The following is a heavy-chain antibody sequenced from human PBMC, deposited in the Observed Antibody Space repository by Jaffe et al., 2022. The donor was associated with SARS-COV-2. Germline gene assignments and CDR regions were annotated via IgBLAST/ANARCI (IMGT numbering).Heavy chain of an antibody. CDR2: ISGNGRST. V-gene: IGHV3-23*04. Sequence: EVQLVESGGGLVQPGGSLRLSCAASGFTFSLYAMTWVRQAPGKGLEWVSGISGNGRSTYYADSVKGRFTFSRDNSKSTLSLQINSLRAEDTAIYYCVKADGYCSSTTCLPYFFDYWGQGTLVTVSS. J-gene: IGHJ4*02. D-gene: IGHD2-2*01. CDR3: VKADGYCSSTTCLPYFFDY. CDR1: GFTFSLYA.